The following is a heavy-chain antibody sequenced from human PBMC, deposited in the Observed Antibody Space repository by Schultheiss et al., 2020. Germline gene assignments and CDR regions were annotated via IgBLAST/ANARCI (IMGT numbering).Heavy chain of an antibody. V-gene: IGHV4-39*01. CDR1: GGSISSSSYY. J-gene: IGHJ4*02. Sequence: SQTLSLTCTVSGGSISSSSYYWGWIRQPPGKGLEWIGSIYYSGSTYYNPSLKSRVTISVDTSKNQFSLKLSSVTAADTAVYFCARATKEKKAFGYWGQGTLVTVSS. D-gene: IGHD5-24*01. CDR3: ARATKEKKAFGY. CDR2: IYYSGST.